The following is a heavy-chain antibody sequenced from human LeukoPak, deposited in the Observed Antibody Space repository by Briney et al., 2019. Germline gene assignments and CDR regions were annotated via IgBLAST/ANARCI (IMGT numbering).Heavy chain of an antibody. CDR2: INPNSGGT. CDR3: ARVRSIAAAGSRFDY. D-gene: IGHD6-13*01. J-gene: IGHJ4*02. V-gene: IGHV1-2*02. Sequence: ASVKVSCKASGYTFTGYYMHWVRQAPGQGLEWMGWINPNSGGTNYAQKFQGRVTMTRDTSISTAYMELSRLRSDDTAVYYCARVRSIAAAGSRFDYWGQGTLVTVSS. CDR1: GYTFTGYY.